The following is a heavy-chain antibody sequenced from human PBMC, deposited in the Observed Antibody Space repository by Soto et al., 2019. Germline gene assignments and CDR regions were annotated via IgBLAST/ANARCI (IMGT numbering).Heavy chain of an antibody. CDR1: GYTFSNNW. V-gene: IGHV5-10-1*01. CDR2: IDPSGSYT. D-gene: IGHD2-2*01. J-gene: IGHJ6*02. Sequence: GESLKISCQGSGYTFSNNWISWVRQKPGKGLEWMGKIDPSGSYTDYSPSFQGHVSLSVDKSVSTAYLQWSSLKASDTAMYYCARQGSSTSRPYYYYYYGMDVWGQGTTVTVSS. CDR3: ARQGSSTSRPYYYYYYGMDV.